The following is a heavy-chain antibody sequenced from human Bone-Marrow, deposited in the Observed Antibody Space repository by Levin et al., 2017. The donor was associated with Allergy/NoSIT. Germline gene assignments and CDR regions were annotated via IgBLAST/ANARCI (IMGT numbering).Heavy chain of an antibody. J-gene: IGHJ4*02. CDR2: IKSKTDGGTT. CDR3: TTDLGEDIVVVPAAIRLDY. CDR1: GFTFSNAW. V-gene: IGHV3-15*01. D-gene: IGHD2-2*01. Sequence: GGSLRLSCAASGFTFSNAWMSWVRQAPGKGLEWVGRIKSKTDGGTTDYAAPVKGRFTISRDDSKNTLYLQMNSLKTEDTAVYYCTTDLGEDIVVVPAAIRLDYWGQGTLVTVSS.